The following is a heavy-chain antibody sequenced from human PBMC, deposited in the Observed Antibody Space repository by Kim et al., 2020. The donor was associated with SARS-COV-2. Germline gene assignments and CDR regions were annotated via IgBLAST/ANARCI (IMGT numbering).Heavy chain of an antibody. CDR2: IYYSGST. CDR3: ARGSESSGWYLDWFDP. J-gene: IGHJ5*02. Sequence: SETLSLTCTVSGGSISSSSYYWGWIRQPPGKGLEWIGSIYYSGSTYYNPSLKSRVTISVDTSKNQFSLKLSSVTAADTAVYYCARGSESSGWYLDWFDPWGQGTLVTVSA. CDR1: GGSISSSSYY. V-gene: IGHV4-39*01. D-gene: IGHD6-19*01.